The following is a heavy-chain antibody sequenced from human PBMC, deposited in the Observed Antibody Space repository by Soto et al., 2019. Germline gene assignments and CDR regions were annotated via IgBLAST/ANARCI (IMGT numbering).Heavy chain of an antibody. CDR3: HFSNYYDSSGYYRDAFDI. Sequence: SLRLSCAASGFTVSSNYMSWVRQAPGKGLEWVSVIYSGGSTYYADSVKGRFTISRDNSKNTLYLQMNSLRAEDTAVYYCHFSNYYDSSGYYRDAFDIWGQGTMVTVSS. J-gene: IGHJ3*02. CDR1: GFTVSSNY. V-gene: IGHV3-53*01. D-gene: IGHD3-22*01. CDR2: IYSGGST.